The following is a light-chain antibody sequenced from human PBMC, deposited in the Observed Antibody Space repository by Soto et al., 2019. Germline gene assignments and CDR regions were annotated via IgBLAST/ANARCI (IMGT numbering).Light chain of an antibody. CDR2: EVT. Sequence: QSALTQPPSASGSPGQSVTISCTGTSSDVGAYKYVSWFQQHPGKAPKLIIYEVTERPSGVPDRFSGSKSGNTASLTVSGLQADDEADYSCSSYVGSNHYVFGTGTKVTVL. CDR1: SSDVGAYKY. V-gene: IGLV2-8*01. CDR3: SSYVGSNHYV. J-gene: IGLJ1*01.